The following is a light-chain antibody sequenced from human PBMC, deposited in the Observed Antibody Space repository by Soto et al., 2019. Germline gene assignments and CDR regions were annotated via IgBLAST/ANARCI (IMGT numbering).Light chain of an antibody. CDR1: TSNIGSNY. J-gene: IGLJ1*01. CDR2: RNN. V-gene: IGLV1-47*01. CDR3: ATWDDSLNGLYV. Sequence: QYALTKPPSTSGTPGEGVTISCSGSTSNIGSNYVYWYQQLPGTAPKLLIYRNNQRPSGVPYRFSGSKSGTSASLAISGLRSDDEADYFCATWDDSLNGLYVYGTGTKVTVL.